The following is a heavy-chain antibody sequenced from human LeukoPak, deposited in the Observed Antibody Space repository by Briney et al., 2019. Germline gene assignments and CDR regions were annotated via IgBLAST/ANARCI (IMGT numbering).Heavy chain of an antibody. CDR3: AKDRRYSFDY. J-gene: IGHJ4*02. CDR1: GFTFSTYG. V-gene: IGHV3-23*01. CDR2: ISGSGGST. Sequence: GGSLRLSCEASGFTFSTYGMSWVRQAPGKGLEWVSAISGSGGSTYYADSVKGRVTISRDNSKNTLYLQMNSLRAEDTAVYYCAKDRRYSFDYWGQGTLVTVSS.